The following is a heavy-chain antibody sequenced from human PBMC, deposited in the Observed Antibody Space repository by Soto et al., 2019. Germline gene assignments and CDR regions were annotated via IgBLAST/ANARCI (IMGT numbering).Heavy chain of an antibody. V-gene: IGHV3-33*01. CDR1: GFTFKNYG. D-gene: IGHD3-10*01. J-gene: IGHJ6*02. Sequence: QVQLVESGGGVVQPGRSLRLSCAASGFTFKNYGMHWVRQAPGKGLEWVAVIFNDGSSKYYADSVKGPFSISRDNSKNPLYLQRNSLRAEDTAVYYCARDGWGSRYGMDVWGQGTTVTVSS. CDR3: ARDGWGSRYGMDV. CDR2: IFNDGSSK.